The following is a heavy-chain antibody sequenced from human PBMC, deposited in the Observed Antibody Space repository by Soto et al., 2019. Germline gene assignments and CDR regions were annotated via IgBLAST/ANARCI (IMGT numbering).Heavy chain of an antibody. V-gene: IGHV4-61*01. CDR1: GGSVSSGSYY. D-gene: IGHD2-15*01. CDR2: IYYSGST. CDR3: ARGGYCSGGSCYSRPWFDP. Sequence: PSETLSLTCTVSGGSVSSGSYYWSWIRQPPGKGLEWIGYIYYSGSTNYNPSLKSRVTISVDTSKNQFSLKLSSVTAADTAVYYCARGGYCSGGSCYSRPWFDPWGQGTLVTVSS. J-gene: IGHJ5*02.